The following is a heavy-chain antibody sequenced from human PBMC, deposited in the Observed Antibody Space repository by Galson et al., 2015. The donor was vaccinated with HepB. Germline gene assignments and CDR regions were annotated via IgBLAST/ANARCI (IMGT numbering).Heavy chain of an antibody. J-gene: IGHJ6*02. CDR1: GFTFSSYA. Sequence: SLRLSCAASGFTFSSYAMHWVRQAPGKGLEWVAVISYDGSNKYYADSVKGRFTISRDNSKNTLYLQMNSLRAEDTAVYYCARDRGYSGYDPGPDYYSYGMDVWIQGTTVTVSS. D-gene: IGHD5-12*01. CDR3: ARDRGYSGYDPGPDYYSYGMDV. CDR2: ISYDGSNK. V-gene: IGHV3-30*04.